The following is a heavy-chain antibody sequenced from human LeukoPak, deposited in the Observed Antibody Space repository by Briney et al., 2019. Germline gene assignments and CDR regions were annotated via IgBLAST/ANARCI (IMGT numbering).Heavy chain of an antibody. V-gene: IGHV3-23*01. CDR3: ARRGTLTVFDY. CDR2: VSGSGGST. J-gene: IGHJ4*02. Sequence: GGSLRLSCAASGFTFSSYAMSWVRQAPGKGLEWVSAVSGSGGSTYYADSVKGRFTISRDNSKNTLYLQMNSLRAEDTAVYYCARRGTLTVFDYWGQGTLVTVSS. CDR1: GFTFSSYA. D-gene: IGHD1-1*01.